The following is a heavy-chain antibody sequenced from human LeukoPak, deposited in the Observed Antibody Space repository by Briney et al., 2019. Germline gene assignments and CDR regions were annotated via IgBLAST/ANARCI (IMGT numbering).Heavy chain of an antibody. V-gene: IGHV3-30*18. CDR1: GFTFSSYG. D-gene: IGHD6-13*01. Sequence: GGSLRLSCAASGFTFSSYGMHWVRQAPGKGLEWVAVISYDGSNKYYADSVKGRFTISRDNSKNTLYLQMNSLRAEDTAVYYCAKGLLGTAAADAFDIWGQGTMVTVSS. CDR2: ISYDGSNK. J-gene: IGHJ3*02. CDR3: AKGLLGTAAADAFDI.